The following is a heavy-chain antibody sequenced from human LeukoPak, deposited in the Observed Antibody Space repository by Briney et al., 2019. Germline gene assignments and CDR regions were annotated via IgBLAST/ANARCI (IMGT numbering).Heavy chain of an antibody. CDR2: IYYSGST. V-gene: IGHV4-39*07. D-gene: IGHD6-13*01. Sequence: SETLSLTCTVSGGSISSSSYYWGWIRQPPGKGLEWIGSIYYSGSTYYNPSLKSRVTISVDTSKNQFSLKLSSVTAADTAVYYCARESAAGGGWFDPWGQGTLVTVSS. CDR3: ARESAAGGGWFDP. CDR1: GGSISSSSYY. J-gene: IGHJ5*02.